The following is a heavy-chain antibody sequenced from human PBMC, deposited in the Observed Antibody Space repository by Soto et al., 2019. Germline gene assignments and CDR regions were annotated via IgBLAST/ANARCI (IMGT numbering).Heavy chain of an antibody. V-gene: IGHV1-8*01. CDR3: ARGLVYGSGRNWFDP. J-gene: IGHJ5*02. CDR1: GDTFISYD. Sequence: GASVKVSCKASGDTFISYDINWVRQAPGQGLEWMGWMNCNSGNTDYAQKFQGRVTMTRNTSISTAYMELSSLRSEDTAVYYCARGLVYGSGRNWFDPWGQGTLVTVSS. D-gene: IGHD3-10*01. CDR2: MNCNSGNT.